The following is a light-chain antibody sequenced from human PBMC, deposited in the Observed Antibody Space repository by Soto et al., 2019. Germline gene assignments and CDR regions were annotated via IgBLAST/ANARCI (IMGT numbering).Light chain of an antibody. Sequence: DIQMTQSPSTLSASVGDRVTITCRASQSISSWLAWYQQKPGKAPKLLIYKASSLESGVPSRFSGSGFGTDFTLTISSLQPEDFATYYCLQYDSYPRTFGQGTKVDIK. CDR3: LQYDSYPRT. CDR2: KAS. CDR1: QSISSW. J-gene: IGKJ1*01. V-gene: IGKV1-5*03.